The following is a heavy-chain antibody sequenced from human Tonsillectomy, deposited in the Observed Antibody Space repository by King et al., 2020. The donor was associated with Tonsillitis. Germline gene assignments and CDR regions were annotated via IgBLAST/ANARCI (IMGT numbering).Heavy chain of an antibody. CDR3: ARAPGDSSGYYFDY. Sequence: VQLVESGGGLVQPGGSLRLSCAASGFTVSSNYMSWVRQAPGKGLEWVSVIYSGGSTYYADSVKGRFTISRDNSKNTLYLQMNSLRAEDTAVYYCARAPGDSSGYYFDYWGQGTLVTVSS. D-gene: IGHD3-22*01. V-gene: IGHV3-66*01. J-gene: IGHJ4*02. CDR2: IYSGGST. CDR1: GFTVSSNY.